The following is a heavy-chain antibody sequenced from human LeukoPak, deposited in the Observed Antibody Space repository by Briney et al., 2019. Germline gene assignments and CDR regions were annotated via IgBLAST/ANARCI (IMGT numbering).Heavy chain of an antibody. Sequence: LGGSLRLSCAASGFTVSSNYMSWVRQAPGKGLEWVSVIYSGGSTYYADSVKGRFTISRDNSKNTLYLQMNSLRAEDTAVYYCARVGRKAVPDYWGQGTLVTVSS. CDR3: ARVGRKAVPDY. V-gene: IGHV3-66*01. D-gene: IGHD6-19*01. J-gene: IGHJ4*02. CDR2: IYSGGST. CDR1: GFTVSSNY.